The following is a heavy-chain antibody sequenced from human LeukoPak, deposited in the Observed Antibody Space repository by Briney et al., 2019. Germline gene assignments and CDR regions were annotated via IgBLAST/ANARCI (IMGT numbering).Heavy chain of an antibody. CDR2: ISAYNGNT. CDR3: ARDQSGEGTVTTRHDY. V-gene: IGHV1-18*01. J-gene: IGHJ4*02. Sequence: ASVKASCKASGYTFTSYGISWVRQAPGQGLEWMGWISAYNGNTNYAQKLQGRVTMTTDKSTSAAYMELRSPRSDDTAVYYCARDQSGEGTVTTRHDYWGQGTLVTVSS. D-gene: IGHD4-11*01. CDR1: GYTFTSYG.